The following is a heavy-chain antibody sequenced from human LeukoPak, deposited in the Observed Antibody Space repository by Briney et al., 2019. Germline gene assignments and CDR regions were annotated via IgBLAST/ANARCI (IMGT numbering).Heavy chain of an antibody. CDR3: AKAFQGHCSAGNCYFDY. J-gene: IGHJ4*02. Sequence: GGSLRLSCGASGFTFDDYAMHWVRQAPGKSLEWVSLISWDGGTIYYADSVKGRFTISRDNSKDSLYLQMNSLRTEDTALYYCAKAFQGHCSAGNCYFDYWGQGTLITVSS. V-gene: IGHV3-43D*03. CDR1: GFTFDDYA. D-gene: IGHD2-15*01. CDR2: ISWDGGTI.